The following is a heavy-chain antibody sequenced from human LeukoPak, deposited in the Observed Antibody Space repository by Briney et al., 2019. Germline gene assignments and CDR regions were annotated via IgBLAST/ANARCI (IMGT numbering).Heavy chain of an antibody. CDR2: IKHSGST. V-gene: IGHV4-34*01. CDR1: GGFFSNYY. D-gene: IGHD2-2*01. CDR3: ARGVTDIVVVPRATKRTRFFDF. Sequence: SETLSLTCAVNGGFFSNYYWSWIRQPPGKGLDWIGEIKHSGSTNYNPSLRSRVTISVDTSKNQFSLRLSSVTAADTAVYYCARGVTDIVVVPRATKRTRFFDFWGQGIQATVSS. J-gene: IGHJ4*02.